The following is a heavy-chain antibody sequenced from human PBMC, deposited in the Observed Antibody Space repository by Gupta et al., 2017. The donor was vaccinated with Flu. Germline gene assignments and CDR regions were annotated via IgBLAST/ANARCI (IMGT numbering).Heavy chain of an antibody. D-gene: IGHD4-17*01. CDR2: ISYSGSA. V-gene: IGHV4-39*01. CDR3: ASDYGDTPSVVWYFDL. Sequence: HYWGWSRQPPGKGLEWIGTISYSGSAHYNPSLGSRATISVDASKNQFSLDLHSLTAADTAVYYCASDYGDTPSVVWYFDLWGRGTLVTVSS. J-gene: IGHJ2*01. CDR1: HY.